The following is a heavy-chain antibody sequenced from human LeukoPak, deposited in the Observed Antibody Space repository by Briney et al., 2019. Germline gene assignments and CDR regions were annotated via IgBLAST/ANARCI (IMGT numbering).Heavy chain of an antibody. Sequence: ASVKVSCKASGYTFTSYGISWVRQAPGQGLEWMGWISAYNGNTNYAQKLQGRVTMTTDTSTSTAYMELRSLRSDDTAVYYCARGSAYYYGSGNSHDYWGQGTLVTVSS. CDR3: ARGSAYYYGSGNSHDY. CDR1: GYTFTSYG. V-gene: IGHV1-18*01. CDR2: ISAYNGNT. D-gene: IGHD3-10*01. J-gene: IGHJ4*02.